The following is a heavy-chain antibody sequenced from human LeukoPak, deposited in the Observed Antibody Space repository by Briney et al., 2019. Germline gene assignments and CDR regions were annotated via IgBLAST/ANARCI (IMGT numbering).Heavy chain of an antibody. Sequence: SETLSLPCTVSGGSISSSSYYWGWIRQPPGKGLEWIGSIYYSGSTYYNPSLKSRVTISVDKSKNQFSLKLSSGIAADTAVYYCAREYSYGYDYWGQGTLVTVSS. V-gene: IGHV4-39*02. CDR2: IYYSGST. CDR1: GGSISSSSYY. D-gene: IGHD5-18*01. J-gene: IGHJ4*02. CDR3: AREYSYGYDY.